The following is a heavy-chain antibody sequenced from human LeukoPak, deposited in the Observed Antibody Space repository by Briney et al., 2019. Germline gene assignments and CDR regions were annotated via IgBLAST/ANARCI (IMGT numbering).Heavy chain of an antibody. Sequence: PRASVKVSCKASGGTFSSCAISWVRQAPGQGLEWMGGIIPIFGTANYAQKFQGRVTITADESTSTAYMELSSLRSEDTAVYYCARRSPYYDFWSGKNVDAFDIWGQGTMVTVSS. D-gene: IGHD3-3*01. CDR3: ARRSPYYDFWSGKNVDAFDI. V-gene: IGHV1-69*01. CDR2: IIPIFGTA. CDR1: GGTFSSCA. J-gene: IGHJ3*02.